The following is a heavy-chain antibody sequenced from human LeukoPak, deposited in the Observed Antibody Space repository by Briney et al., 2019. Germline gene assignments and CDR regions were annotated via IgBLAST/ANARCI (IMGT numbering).Heavy chain of an antibody. D-gene: IGHD5-24*01. J-gene: IGHJ5*02. CDR1: GFTFSTYS. V-gene: IGHV3-23*01. CDR3: ARDNSVRDEAWWFNP. CDR2: ISGGGSNT. Sequence: PGGSLRLSCAASGFTFSTYSMTWVRQAPGKGLEWVSGISGGGSNTYYADSVRGRFTISRDNSKSTLFLQMHSLRSEDTAVYYCARDNSVRDEAWWFNPWGQGTLVTVSS.